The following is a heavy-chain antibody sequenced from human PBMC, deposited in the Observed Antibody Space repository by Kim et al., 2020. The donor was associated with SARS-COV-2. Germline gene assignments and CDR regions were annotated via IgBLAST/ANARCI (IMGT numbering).Heavy chain of an antibody. CDR2: INHSGST. J-gene: IGHJ5*02. CDR3: ARGFLYCSSTSCYGWFDP. V-gene: IGHV4-34*01. Sequence: SETPSLTCAVYGGSFSGYYWSWIRQPPGKGLEWIGEINHSGSTNYNPSLKSRVTISVDTSKNQFSLKLSSVTAADTAVYYCARGFLYCSSTSCYGWFDPWGQGTLVTVSS. CDR1: GGSFSGYY. D-gene: IGHD2-2*01.